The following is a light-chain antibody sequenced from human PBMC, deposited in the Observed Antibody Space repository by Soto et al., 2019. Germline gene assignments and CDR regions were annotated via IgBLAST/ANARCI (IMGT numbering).Light chain of an antibody. CDR1: SSDVGAYHS. CDR3: TSFTDTATVI. CDR2: DVS. Sequence: LTQPASVSGSPGQSFTISCTGTSSDVGAYHSVSWYQQHPGKAPKLIIFDVSNRPSGVSDRFSGSKSGNTASLTISGLQAEDEADYYCTSFTDTATVIFGGGTKVTVL. V-gene: IGLV2-14*03. J-gene: IGLJ2*01.